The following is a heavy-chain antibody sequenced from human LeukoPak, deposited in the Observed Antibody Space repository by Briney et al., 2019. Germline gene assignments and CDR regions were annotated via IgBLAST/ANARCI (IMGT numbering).Heavy chain of an antibody. CDR3: AKGRGNTVTAAANY. CDR2: ISGTGGTT. V-gene: IGHV3-23*01. CDR1: GFAFSNYS. J-gene: IGHJ4*02. Sequence: GGSLRLSCAASGFAFSNYSMSWVRQAPGKGLEWVSTISGTGGTTYYADSVKGRFTISRDNSKNTLFLQFNSLRADDTAVYYCAKGRGNTVTAAANYWGQGTLVTVSS. D-gene: IGHD2-21*02.